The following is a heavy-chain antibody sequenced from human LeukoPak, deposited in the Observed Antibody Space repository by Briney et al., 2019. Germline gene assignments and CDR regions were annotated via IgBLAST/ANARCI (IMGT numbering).Heavy chain of an antibody. CDR1: GFHFSTYS. Sequence: GGSLRLSCAVSGFHFSTYSMNWVRRAPGKGLEWVSSIYITSSGPYTYYADSVKARLTISRDNAKNSLNLQMDSGRAEDTAVYYCKLNNSGTSANSYWGLGTLVTVSS. CDR2: IYITSSGPYT. J-gene: IGHJ4*02. CDR3: KLNNSGTSANSY. V-gene: IGHV3-21*01. D-gene: IGHD3-10*01.